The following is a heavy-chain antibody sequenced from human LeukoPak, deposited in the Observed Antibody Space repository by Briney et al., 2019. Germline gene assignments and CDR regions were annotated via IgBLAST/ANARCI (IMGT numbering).Heavy chain of an antibody. Sequence: PGGSLRLSCAASGFTFSSYAMSWVRQAPGKGLEWVSSISGSGAYTFYTDSVKGRFTISRDNSKDTLYLQMNSLRVEDTAIYNCAKDRPNYYDSSGHYYRRNGDYWGQGTLVTVSS. V-gene: IGHV3-23*01. CDR2: ISGSGAYT. D-gene: IGHD3-22*01. J-gene: IGHJ4*02. CDR1: GFTFSSYA. CDR3: AKDRPNYYDSSGHYYRRNGDY.